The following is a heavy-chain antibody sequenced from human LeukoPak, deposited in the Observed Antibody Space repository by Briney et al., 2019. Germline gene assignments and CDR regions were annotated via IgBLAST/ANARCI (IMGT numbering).Heavy chain of an antibody. J-gene: IGHJ3*02. D-gene: IGHD2-21*02. V-gene: IGHV3-21*03. Sequence: GGSLRLSCAASGFTFSSYAMSWVRPAPGQGREWVSYISSSSSYISYADSVRGRFTISRDNAKNLLSLQMTSLRAEDTAIYYCARDPVTAEGRAFDIWGQGTMVTVSS. CDR3: ARDPVTAEGRAFDI. CDR1: GFTFSSYA. CDR2: ISSSSSYI.